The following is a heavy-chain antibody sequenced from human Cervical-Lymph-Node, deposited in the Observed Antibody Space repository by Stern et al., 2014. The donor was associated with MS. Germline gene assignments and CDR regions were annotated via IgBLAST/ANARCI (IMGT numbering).Heavy chain of an antibody. Sequence: QLQLQESGPGLVKPSETLSLTCTVSGGSISSYQWSWIRQPPGKGLEWIGYIYDSGSTNYNPSLKSRVTLSVDTSKNQFSLQLTSVTAADTAVYYCARSRLNSRGWYGFDYWGQGTLVTVSS. J-gene: IGHJ4*02. CDR3: ARSRLNSRGWYGFDY. V-gene: IGHV4-59*08. CDR1: GGSISSYQ. D-gene: IGHD6-19*01. CDR2: IYDSGST.